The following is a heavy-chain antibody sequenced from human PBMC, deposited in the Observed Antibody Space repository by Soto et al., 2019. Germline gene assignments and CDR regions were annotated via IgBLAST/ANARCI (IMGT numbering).Heavy chain of an antibody. V-gene: IGHV1-18*01. Sequence: RQKPGQGLEWMGWISAHNGNTNYAQKLQRRVTMTTDTSTSTAYMELRRLGSDETAVYCWQRSGYDNSSFDRWGQGTLVTVSS. J-gene: IGHJ5*02. CDR2: ISAHNGNT. CDR3: QRSGYDNSSFDR. D-gene: IGHD5-12*01.